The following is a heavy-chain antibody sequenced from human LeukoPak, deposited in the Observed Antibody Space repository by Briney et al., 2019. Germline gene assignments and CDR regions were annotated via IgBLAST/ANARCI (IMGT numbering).Heavy chain of an antibody. J-gene: IGHJ6*03. CDR2: INPNSGGT. D-gene: IGHD1-7*01. CDR1: GYTFTGYH. V-gene: IGHV1-2*02. CDR3: ARDPRTTDYYYYMDV. Sequence: GASVKVSCKASGYTFTGYHMHWVRQAPGQGLEWMGWINPNSGGTNYAQKFQGRVTMTRDTSISTAYMELSRLRSDDTAVYYCARDPRTTDYYYYMDVWGKGTTVTVSS.